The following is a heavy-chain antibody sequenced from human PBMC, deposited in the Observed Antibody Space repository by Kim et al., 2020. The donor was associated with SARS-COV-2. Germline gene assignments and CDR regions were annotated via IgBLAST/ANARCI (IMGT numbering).Heavy chain of an antibody. V-gene: IGHV3-15*01. Sequence: GGSLRLSCVTSGFTFSNAWLSWVRQAPGKGLEWVGQIKSKTDAGTTDYAAPVKGRFSISSDDSKNTLYLQMNSPKTEDTALYYCTTVLSSYASSGRIRVDPWGQGTLVTVSS. CDR2: IKSKTDAGTT. CDR3: TTVLSSYASSGRIRVDP. J-gene: IGHJ5*02. D-gene: IGHD3-22*01. CDR1: GFTFSNAW.